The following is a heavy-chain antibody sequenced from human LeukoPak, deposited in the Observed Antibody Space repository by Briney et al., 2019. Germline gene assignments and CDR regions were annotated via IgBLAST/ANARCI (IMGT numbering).Heavy chain of an antibody. CDR2: IIPIFGTA. CDR3: ARGVAGVYFYYYMDV. V-gene: IGHV1-69*01. CDR1: GGTFSSYA. Sequence: SVKVSCKASGGTFSSYAISWVRQAPGQGLEWRGGIIPIFGTANYAQKFQGRVTITADESTSTAYMELSSLRSEDTAVYYCARGVAGVYFYYYMDVWGKGTTVTVSS. J-gene: IGHJ6*03. D-gene: IGHD1-14*01.